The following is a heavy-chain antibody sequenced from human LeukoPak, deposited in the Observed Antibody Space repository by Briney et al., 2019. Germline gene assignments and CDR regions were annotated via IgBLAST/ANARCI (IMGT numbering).Heavy chain of an antibody. D-gene: IGHD1-26*01. CDR3: ARAPWEVLDNFDY. V-gene: IGHV1-8*01. Sequence: ASVKVSCKASGYTFTSYDINWVRQATGLGLEWMGWMNPNSGNTGYAQKFQGRVTMTRNTSISTAYMELSSLRSEDTAVYYCARAPWEVLDNFDYWGQGTLVTVSS. CDR1: GYTFTSYD. J-gene: IGHJ4*02. CDR2: MNPNSGNT.